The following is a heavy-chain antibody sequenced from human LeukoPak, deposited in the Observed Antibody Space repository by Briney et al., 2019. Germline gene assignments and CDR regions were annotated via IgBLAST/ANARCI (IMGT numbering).Heavy chain of an antibody. CDR2: IYSGGNT. D-gene: IGHD3-3*01. Sequence: PGGSLRLSCAASGFTAFSSNYMSWVRQAPGKGLEWVSVIYSGGNTYYADFVKGRFTISRHNSKNTLYLQMNSLRAEDTAVYYCASERRYDFWSGYGYWGQGIQVTVSS. J-gene: IGHJ4*02. CDR1: GFTAFSSNY. CDR3: ASERRYDFWSGYGY. V-gene: IGHV3-53*04.